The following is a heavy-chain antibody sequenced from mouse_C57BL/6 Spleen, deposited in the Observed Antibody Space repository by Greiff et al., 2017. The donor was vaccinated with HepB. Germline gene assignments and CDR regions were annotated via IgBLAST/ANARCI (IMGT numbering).Heavy chain of an antibody. V-gene: IGHV5-16*01. Sequence: EVKLMESEGGLVQPGSSMKLSCTASGFTFSDYSMAWVRQGPEKGLEWVANINYDGSSTYYLDSLKSRFIISRDNAKNILYLPMSSLKSEDTAMYYSARERDGRGMDYWGQGTAVTVSS. CDR1: GFTFSDYS. CDR2: INYDGSST. CDR3: ARERDGRGMDY. J-gene: IGHJ4*01. D-gene: IGHD1-1*02.